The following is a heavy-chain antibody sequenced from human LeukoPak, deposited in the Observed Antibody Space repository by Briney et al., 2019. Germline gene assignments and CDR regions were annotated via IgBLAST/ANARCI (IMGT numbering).Heavy chain of an antibody. CDR3: ASQRGDFWSGYYTPPTQNWFDP. J-gene: IGHJ5*02. D-gene: IGHD3-3*01. CDR1: GGTFSSYA. V-gene: IGHV1-69*05. CDR2: IIPIFGTA. Sequence: SVKVSCKASGGTFSSYAISWGRHAPGQGLEWMGGIIPIFGTANYAQKFQGRVTITTDESTSTAYMELSSLRSEDTAVYYCASQRGDFWSGYYTPPTQNWFDPWGQGTLVTVSS.